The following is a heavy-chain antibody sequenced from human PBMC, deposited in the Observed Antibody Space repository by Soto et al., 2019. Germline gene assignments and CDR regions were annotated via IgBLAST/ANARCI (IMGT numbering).Heavy chain of an antibody. CDR1: GGTFSSYA. CDR3: ARSRVTYYYDRSAFEI. J-gene: IGHJ3*02. D-gene: IGHD3-22*01. Sequence: QVQLVQSGAEVKKPGSSVKVSCTASGGTFSSYAISWVRQAPGQGLEWMGGIIPIFGTANYAQKFQGRVTITADESTSTAYMELSSLRSEDTAGYYCARSRVTYYYDRSAFEIWGQGTMVTVSS. V-gene: IGHV1-69*01. CDR2: IIPIFGTA.